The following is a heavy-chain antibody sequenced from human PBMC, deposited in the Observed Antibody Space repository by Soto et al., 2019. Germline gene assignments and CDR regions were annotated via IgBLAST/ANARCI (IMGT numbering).Heavy chain of an antibody. V-gene: IGHV2-5*02. J-gene: IGHJ4*02. CDR3: AHMAIYRGVIRPFDY. Sequence: QITLKESGPTLVKPTQTLTLTCTFSGFSLSTSGVGVGWIRQPPGKALEWLALIYWDDDKRYSPSLKSRLTIXXDXSXXQVVLTMTNMDPVDTATYYCAHMAIYRGVIRPFDYWGQGTLVTVSS. CDR2: IYWDDDK. D-gene: IGHD3-10*01. CDR1: GFSLSTSGVG.